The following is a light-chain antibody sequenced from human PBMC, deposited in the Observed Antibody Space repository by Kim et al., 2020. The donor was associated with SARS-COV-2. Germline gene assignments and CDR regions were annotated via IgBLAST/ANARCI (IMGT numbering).Light chain of an antibody. CDR3: QQYDNYSWT. J-gene: IGKJ1*01. Sequence: SASVENRVTITCRASQSISSWLAWYQQKPGKAPKLLIYKASSLERGVPSRFSGSGSGTEFTLTISSLHPDDFATYYCQQYDNYSWTFGQGTKLEI. V-gene: IGKV1-5*03. CDR2: KAS. CDR1: QSISSW.